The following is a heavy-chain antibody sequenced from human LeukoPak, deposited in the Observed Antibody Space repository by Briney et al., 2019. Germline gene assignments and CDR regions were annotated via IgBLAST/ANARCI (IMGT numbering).Heavy chain of an antibody. D-gene: IGHD3/OR15-3a*01. CDR2: IYYSGST. CDR1: GVSISSSSYY. J-gene: IGHJ1*01. Sequence: VKPSETLSLTCTVSGVSISSSSYYWGWIRQPPGKGLDWIGSIYYSGSTYYNLSLKGRVTISVDTSKNQFSLKLTSVTAADTAVYYCARLFGLDTAYSGYFQHWGQGTLVTVSS. CDR3: ARLFGLDTAYSGYFQH. V-gene: IGHV4-39*01.